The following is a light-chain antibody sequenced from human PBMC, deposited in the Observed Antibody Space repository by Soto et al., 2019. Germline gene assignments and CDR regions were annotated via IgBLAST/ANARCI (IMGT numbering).Light chain of an antibody. Sequence: EIVLTQSPCTLSLSPGERATLSCRASQSVSSSYLAWYQQKPGQAPRLLIYGASSVATGIPDRFSGSGSGTDFILTISRLEPEDFAVYYCQQYGSSITFGQGTRLEIK. CDR1: QSVSSSY. V-gene: IGKV3-20*01. J-gene: IGKJ5*01. CDR3: QQYGSSIT. CDR2: GAS.